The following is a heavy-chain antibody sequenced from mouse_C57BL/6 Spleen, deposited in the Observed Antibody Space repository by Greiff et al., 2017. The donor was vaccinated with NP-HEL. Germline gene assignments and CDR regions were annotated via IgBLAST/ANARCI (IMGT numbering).Heavy chain of an antibody. CDR1: GYAFSSYW. V-gene: IGHV1-80*01. CDR2: IYPGDGDT. J-gene: IGHJ4*01. Sequence: VQLQESGAELVKPGASVKISCKASGYAFSSYWMNWVKQRPGKGLEWIGQIYPGDGDTNYNGKFKGKATLTADKSSSTAYMQLSSLTSEDAAVYFCATNWFYAMDYWGQGTSVTVSS. D-gene: IGHD4-1*01. CDR3: ATNWFYAMDY.